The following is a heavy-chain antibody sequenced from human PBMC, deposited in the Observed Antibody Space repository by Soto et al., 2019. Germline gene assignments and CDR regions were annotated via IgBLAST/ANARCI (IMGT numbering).Heavy chain of an antibody. CDR1: GFTFNTFD. CDR3: VKGAWCDD. V-gene: IGHV3-23*01. D-gene: IGHD6-19*01. J-gene: IGHJ4*02. CDR2: IRGADGRT. Sequence: EVQLLESGGGLVQPGGSLRLSCAASGFTFNTFDMTWVRQAPGKGLEWVSVIRGADGRTYYADSLKGRFTIFRDNSKNTRFLQVASLRVEDTAVYYCVKGAWCDDWGQGTLVTVSS.